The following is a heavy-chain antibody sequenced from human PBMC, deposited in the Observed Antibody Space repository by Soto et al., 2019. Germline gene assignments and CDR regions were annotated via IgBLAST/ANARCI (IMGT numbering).Heavy chain of an antibody. V-gene: IGHV1-46*01. CDR2: IYPSGGET. CDR3: ARDGSRWNFDY. J-gene: IGHJ4*02. CDR1: GYAFVTGY. D-gene: IGHD6-13*01. Sequence: QVQLVQSGAEVKKPGASVKISCKASGYAFVTGYIHWVRQAPGKGLEWMGVIYPSGGETRYAQKFKGRVTMTRDTSTSLVYMEVNSLRFEDTAIYYCARDGSRWNFDYWGQGTPVTVSS.